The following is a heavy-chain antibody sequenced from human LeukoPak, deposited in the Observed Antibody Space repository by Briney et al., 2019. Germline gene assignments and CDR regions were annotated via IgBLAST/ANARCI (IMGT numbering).Heavy chain of an antibody. CDR2: IKQDGSEK. V-gene: IGHV3-7*01. CDR1: GFTFSSYW. D-gene: IGHD3-10*01. CDR3: ARSQAPYGSGSSYYYYYYMDV. J-gene: IGHJ6*03. Sequence: GGSLRLSCAASGFTFSSYWMSWVRQAPGKGLEWVANIKQDGSEKYYVDSVKGRFTISRDNAKNSLYLQMNSLRAEDTAVYYCARSQAPYGSGSSYYYYYYMDVWGKGTTVTISS.